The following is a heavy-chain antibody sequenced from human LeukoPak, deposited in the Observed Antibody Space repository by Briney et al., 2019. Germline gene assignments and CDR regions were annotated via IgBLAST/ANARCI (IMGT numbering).Heavy chain of an antibody. D-gene: IGHD3-10*01. CDR3: ATHFSMVRGASDY. CDR2: INHSGST. CDR1: GGSFSGYY. V-gene: IGHV4-34*01. Sequence: SETLSLTCAVYGGSFSGYYWSWIRQPPGKGLEWIGEINHSGSTNYNPSLKSRVTISVDTSKNQFSLKLSSVTAADTAVYYCATHFSMVRGASDYWGQGTLVTVSS. J-gene: IGHJ4*02.